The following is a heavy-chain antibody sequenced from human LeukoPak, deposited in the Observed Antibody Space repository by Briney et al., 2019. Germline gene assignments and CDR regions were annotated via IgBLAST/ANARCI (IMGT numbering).Heavy chain of an antibody. V-gene: IGHV3-53*01. CDR2: IYSVGST. D-gene: IGHD1-26*01. CDR3: TRDLGEIDY. CDR1: RVTLSSNY. Sequence: GGCLRLSSAAPRVTLSSNYMRWVRQAPGEGLGWGSVIYSVGSTYYTASIKCRFTISSDNSTKTLYLHFNSLSAEDTTVYYFTRDLGEIDYWGQGTLVTVSS. J-gene: IGHJ4*02.